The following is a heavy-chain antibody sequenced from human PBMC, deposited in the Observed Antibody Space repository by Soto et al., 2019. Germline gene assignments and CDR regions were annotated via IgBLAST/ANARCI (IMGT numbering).Heavy chain of an antibody. Sequence: QVQLVESGGGVVQPGRSLRLSCAASGFTFSSYAMHWVRQAPGKGLEWVAVISYDGSNKYYADSVKGRFTISRDNSKNTLYMEMNSLRAEDTAVYYCARDTTIRPYGYFDYWGQGTLVTVSS. CDR2: ISYDGSNK. CDR3: ARDTTIRPYGYFDY. J-gene: IGHJ4*02. CDR1: GFTFSSYA. V-gene: IGHV3-30-3*01. D-gene: IGHD4-17*01.